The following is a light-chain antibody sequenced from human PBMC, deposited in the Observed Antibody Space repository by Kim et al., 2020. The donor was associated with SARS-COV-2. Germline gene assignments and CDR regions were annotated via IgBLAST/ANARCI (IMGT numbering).Light chain of an antibody. V-gene: IGKV3-15*01. J-gene: IGKJ3*01. Sequence: SPGDRALLCCRSCQCVSTSLAWYQQKPGQAPRPLIYGASPRATGTPARFSGSGSGTEFTLTISSLQSEAFAVYYCQQYNNWPPFTFGPGTKVDI. CDR1: QCVSTS. CDR3: QQYNNWPPFT. CDR2: GAS.